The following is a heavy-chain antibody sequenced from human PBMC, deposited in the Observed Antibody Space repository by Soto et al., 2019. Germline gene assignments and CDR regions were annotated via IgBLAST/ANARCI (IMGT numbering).Heavy chain of an antibody. CDR2: ITAFNGNT. Sequence: QVHLVQSGAEVEKPGASVKVSCKASGYTFTDYGISWVRQAPGQGLQWMGWITAFNGNTKYAQQFQGRVTMTTDTSTSTADMELRSLESGDTAVYYCARISQSEFWSGYYYVFDYWGQGTLVTVSS. V-gene: IGHV1-18*01. D-gene: IGHD3-3*01. CDR3: ARISQSEFWSGYYYVFDY. J-gene: IGHJ4*02. CDR1: GYTFTDYG.